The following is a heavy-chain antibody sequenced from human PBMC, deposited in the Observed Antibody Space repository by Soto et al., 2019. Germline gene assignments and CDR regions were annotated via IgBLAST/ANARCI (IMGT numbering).Heavy chain of an antibody. CDR1: GFTFDDYA. D-gene: IGHD1-26*01. V-gene: IGHV3-9*01. J-gene: IGHJ6*03. CDR3: AKDFGSQPRSTAYYYYYYMDV. Sequence: GGSLRLSSAASGFTFDDYAMHWVRQAPGKGLEWVSGISWNSGSIGYADSVKGRFTISRDNAKNSLYLQMNSLRAEDTALYYCAKDFGSQPRSTAYYYYYYMDVWGKGTTVTVSS. CDR2: ISWNSGSI.